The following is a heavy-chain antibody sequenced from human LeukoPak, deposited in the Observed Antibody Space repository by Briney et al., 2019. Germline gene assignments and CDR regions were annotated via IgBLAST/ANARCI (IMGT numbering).Heavy chain of an antibody. D-gene: IGHD1-14*01. V-gene: IGHV3-11*04. CDR3: ARAQARRSRAFDI. Sequence: GSLRLSFAASGFTFRDYYMSWIRQAPGKGLGWVSYISSSGSTIYYADSVKGRFTISRDNAKNSLYLQMNSLRAEDTAVYYCARAQARRSRAFDIWGQGTMVTVSS. CDR1: GFTFRDYY. CDR2: ISSSGSTI. J-gene: IGHJ3*02.